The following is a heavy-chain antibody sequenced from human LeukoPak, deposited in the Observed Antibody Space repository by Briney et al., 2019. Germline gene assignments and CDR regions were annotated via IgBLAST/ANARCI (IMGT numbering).Heavy chain of an antibody. Sequence: SETLSLTCTVSGGSVSSGSYCWSWIRQPPGKGLEWIGYIYYSGSTNYNPSLKSRVTISVDTSKNQFSLKLSSVTAADTAVYYCARDAPRRSSGWLLDYWGQGTLVTVSS. CDR2: IYYSGST. CDR1: GGSVSSGSYC. J-gene: IGHJ4*02. V-gene: IGHV4-61*01. CDR3: ARDAPRRSSGWLLDY. D-gene: IGHD6-19*01.